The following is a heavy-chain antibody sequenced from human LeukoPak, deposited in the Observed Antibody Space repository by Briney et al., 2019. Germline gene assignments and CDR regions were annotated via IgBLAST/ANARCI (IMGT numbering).Heavy chain of an antibody. D-gene: IGHD6-13*01. J-gene: IGHJ6*03. Sequence: GGSLRLSCAASGFTFSSYWMSWVRQAPGKGLEWVANIKQDGSEKYYVDSVKGRFTISRDNAKNSLYLQMNSLRAEDTAVYYCARVPGSSSWYLLYYYYYYMDVWGKGTTVTASS. CDR1: GFTFSSYW. CDR3: ARVPGSSSWYLLYYYYYYMDV. V-gene: IGHV3-7*01. CDR2: IKQDGSEK.